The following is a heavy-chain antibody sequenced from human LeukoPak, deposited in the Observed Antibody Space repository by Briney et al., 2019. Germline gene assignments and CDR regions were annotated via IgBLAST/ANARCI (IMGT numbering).Heavy chain of an antibody. V-gene: IGHV1-46*01. CDR2: INPSGGGT. D-gene: IGHD4-23*01. CDR3: ARDYGGNDGFDY. J-gene: IGHJ4*02. CDR1: GYTFIDYY. Sequence: GASVTVSCKTSGYTFIDYYMHWVRQAPGQGLEWMGIINPSGGGTSYAQKFQGRVTLTRDTSTSTVYMELSSLRSEDTAVYYCARDYGGNDGFDYWGQGTLVTVSS.